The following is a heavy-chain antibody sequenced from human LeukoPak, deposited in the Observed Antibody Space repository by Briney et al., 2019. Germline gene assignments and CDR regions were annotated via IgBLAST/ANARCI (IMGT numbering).Heavy chain of an antibody. CDR3: ARAIYGSGSYYKWFDY. V-gene: IGHV5-51*01. CDR1: GYSFTSYW. Sequence: GESLKISCKGSGYSFTSYWIGWVRPMPGKGLEWMGIIYPGDSDTRYSPSFQGQVTISADKSISTAYLQWSSLKASDTAMYYCARAIYGSGSYYKWFDYWGQGTLVTVSS. J-gene: IGHJ4*02. D-gene: IGHD3-10*01. CDR2: IYPGDSDT.